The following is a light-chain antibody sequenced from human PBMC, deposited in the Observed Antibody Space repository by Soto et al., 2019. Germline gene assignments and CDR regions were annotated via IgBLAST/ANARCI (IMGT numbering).Light chain of an antibody. V-gene: IGLV2-8*01. J-gene: IGLJ1*01. CDR1: SSDVGGYNY. CDR3: SSYGGNNNYV. Sequence: QSALTQPPSASGSLGQSVTISCTGTSSDVGGYNYVSWYQQHPGKAPKLMIYEVSKRPSGVPDRFSGSKSGNTASLTVSGLQAEDEADYYCSSYGGNNNYVFGTGTKVTV. CDR2: EVS.